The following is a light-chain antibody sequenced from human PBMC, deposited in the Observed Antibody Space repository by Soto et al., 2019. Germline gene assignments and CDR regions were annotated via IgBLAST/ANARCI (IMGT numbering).Light chain of an antibody. CDR2: GAS. CDR3: QQYVSSPVT. J-gene: IGKJ1*01. Sequence: EIVLTQSPATLSVSPGERATLSCRASESVSSSYLAWYQQKPGQAPRLLIYGASSRASGIPDRFSGSGSGTDFTLTISRLEPEDFAVYYCQQYVSSPVTFGQGTKVDIK. V-gene: IGKV3-20*01. CDR1: ESVSSSY.